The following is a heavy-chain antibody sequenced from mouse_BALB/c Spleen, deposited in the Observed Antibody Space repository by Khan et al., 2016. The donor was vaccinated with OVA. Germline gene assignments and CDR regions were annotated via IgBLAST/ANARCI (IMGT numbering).Heavy chain of an antibody. Sequence: QVQLQQSGAELAKPGASVKMSCKASGYTFINYWILWVKQRPGQGLEWIGYINPSTGYTEYNQNFKDKATLTADKSSSTAYMQMSSLTSEDAAVYDCARRGLRWVFDDGGQGTTLTVSA. V-gene: IGHV1-7*01. CDR2: INPSTGYT. J-gene: IGHJ2*01. CDR1: GYTFINYW. CDR3: ARRGLRWVFDD. D-gene: IGHD1-1*01.